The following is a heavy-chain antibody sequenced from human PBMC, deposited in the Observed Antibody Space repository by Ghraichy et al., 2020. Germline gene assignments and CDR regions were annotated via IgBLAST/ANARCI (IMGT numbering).Heavy chain of an antibody. Sequence: LSLTCAASGCTFSRYGMHWVRQAPGKGLEWVAVISYDGNSKYSPDYRFTISRDNLKNTLYLQMNSLRAEDTAVYYCAKERDTSGYYSFRGDYYGMDVWGQGSTVSVSS. D-gene: IGHD3-22*01. CDR1: GCTFSRYG. V-gene: IGHV3-30*18. CDR2: ISYDGNSK. J-gene: IGHJ6*02. CDR3: AKERDTSGYYSFRGDYYGMDV.